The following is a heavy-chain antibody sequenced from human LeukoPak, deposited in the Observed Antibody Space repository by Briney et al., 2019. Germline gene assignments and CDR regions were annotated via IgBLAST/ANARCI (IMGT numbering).Heavy chain of an antibody. Sequence: ASVKVSCKASGGTFSSYATSWVRQAPGQGLEWMGGIIPIFGTANYAQKFQGRVTITTDESTSTAYMELSSLRSEDTAVYYCARDRPGGYSYGQFDYWGQGTLVTVTS. V-gene: IGHV1-69*05. CDR3: ARDRPGGYSYGQFDY. D-gene: IGHD5-18*01. CDR2: IIPIFGTA. CDR1: GGTFSSYA. J-gene: IGHJ4*02.